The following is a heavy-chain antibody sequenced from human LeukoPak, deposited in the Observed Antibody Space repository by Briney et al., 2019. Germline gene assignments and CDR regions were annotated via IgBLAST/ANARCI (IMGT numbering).Heavy chain of an antibody. J-gene: IGHJ4*02. CDR1: GYTFSSYG. D-gene: IGHD4-11*01. V-gene: IGHV1-18*01. Sequence: ASVKVSCKASGYTFSSYGISWVRQAPGQGLEWMGWISAYNGETKYAQNLQGRVTMTTDTSTSTGYMELRSLRSDDTAVYYCARIADYSLNWYSDYWGQGTLVTVSS. CDR3: ARIADYSLNWYSDY. CDR2: ISAYNGET.